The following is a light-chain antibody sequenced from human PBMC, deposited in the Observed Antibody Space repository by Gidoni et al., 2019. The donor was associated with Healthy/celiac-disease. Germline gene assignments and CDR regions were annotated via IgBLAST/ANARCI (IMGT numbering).Light chain of an antibody. CDR3: QQYNSAWT. CDR1: QSISSW. CDR2: DAS. Sequence: DIQMTQSPSTLSASVGARVTITCRASQSISSWLAWYQQKPGKAPKLLIYDASSLESVVPSRFSGSGFGTEFTLTISSLQPDDFATYYCQQYNSAWTFGQGTKVEIK. J-gene: IGKJ1*01. V-gene: IGKV1-5*01.